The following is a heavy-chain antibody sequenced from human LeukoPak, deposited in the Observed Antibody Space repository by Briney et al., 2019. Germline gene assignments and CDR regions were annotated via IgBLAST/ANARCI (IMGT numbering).Heavy chain of an antibody. CDR2: INPGRGNT. CDR3: ARDRDWGSSDPFDY. D-gene: IGHD7-27*01. V-gene: IGHV1-46*01. Sequence: VASVKVSXKASGYTFTSYYMHWVRQVPGQGLEWMGIINPGRGNTNYAQNFHGRVTLTRDTSTSTIYMELSSLRSEDTAVYYCARDRDWGSSDPFDYWGQGTLVTVSS. CDR1: GYTFTSYY. J-gene: IGHJ4*02.